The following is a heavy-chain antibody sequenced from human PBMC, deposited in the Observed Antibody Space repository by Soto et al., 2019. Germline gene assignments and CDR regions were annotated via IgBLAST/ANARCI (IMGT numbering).Heavy chain of an antibody. V-gene: IGHV1-18*01. CDR1: GYTFSSYG. Sequence: QVQLVQSGAEVKKPGASVKVSCKASGYTFSSYGISWVRQAPGQGLEWMGWISAYNGNTNYAQKLQGRVTMTTDTSTSTAYVHVRSLRSAHTAVYFCARSIAAAVDLDYWGQGTLVTVSS. CDR3: ARSIAAAVDLDY. J-gene: IGHJ4*02. CDR2: ISAYNGNT. D-gene: IGHD6-13*01.